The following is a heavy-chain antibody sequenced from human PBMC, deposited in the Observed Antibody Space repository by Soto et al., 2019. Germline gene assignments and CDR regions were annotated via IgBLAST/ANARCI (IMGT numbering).Heavy chain of an antibody. CDR2: ISYYGSNK. V-gene: IGHV3-30*18. CDR3: SKAEPSSGWYGAFDI. CDR1: GFTFSSYG. Sequence: GGSLRLSCAASGFTFSSYGMHWVRQAPGKGLEWVAVISYYGSNKYYADSVKGRFTISRDNAKKTLYLQMNSLRAEDTEVYYCSKAEPSSGWYGAFDIWGQGTMVTVSS. D-gene: IGHD6-19*01. J-gene: IGHJ3*02.